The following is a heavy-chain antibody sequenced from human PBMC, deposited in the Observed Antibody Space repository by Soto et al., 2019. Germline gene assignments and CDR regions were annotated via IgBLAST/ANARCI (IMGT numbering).Heavy chain of an antibody. CDR3: ARNLASVHDS. D-gene: IGHD1-1*01. CDR1: GYTFNTYG. CDR2: INPYNDNA. V-gene: IGHV1-18*01. Sequence: ASVKVSCKASGYTFNTYGVSWVRQAPGQGLEWMGWINPYNDNAHYAQKFQGRVTMTTDTSTTTAYMELTSLRYDDTAVYYCARNLASVHDSWGLGTLVTVS. J-gene: IGHJ4*02.